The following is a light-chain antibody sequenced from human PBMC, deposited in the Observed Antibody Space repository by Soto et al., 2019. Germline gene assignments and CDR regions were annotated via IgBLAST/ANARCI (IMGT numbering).Light chain of an antibody. CDR1: QSISTY. J-gene: IGKJ2*01. CDR3: QQSYSSPRT. V-gene: IGKV1-39*01. Sequence: DIQMTQSPSSLSASVGDRVTITCRASQSISTYLNWYQQKPGKAPNLLIYAASSLQSGVPSRFSGSGSGTDFTLTISSLQPEDFATYYCQQSYSSPRTFGQGINLEIK. CDR2: AAS.